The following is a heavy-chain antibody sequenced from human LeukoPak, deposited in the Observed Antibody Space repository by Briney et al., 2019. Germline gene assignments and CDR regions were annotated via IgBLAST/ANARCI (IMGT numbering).Heavy chain of an antibody. J-gene: IGHJ3*02. CDR3: AKDRGVVITSYAFDI. Sequence: GGSLRLSCAASGFTFSSYAMSWVRQAPGKGLEWVSAISGSGGGTYYADSVKGRFTISRDNSKNTLYLQMNSLRAEDTAVYYCAKDRGVVITSYAFDIWGRGTMVTVSS. CDR2: ISGSGGGT. V-gene: IGHV3-23*01. CDR1: GFTFSSYA. D-gene: IGHD3-22*01.